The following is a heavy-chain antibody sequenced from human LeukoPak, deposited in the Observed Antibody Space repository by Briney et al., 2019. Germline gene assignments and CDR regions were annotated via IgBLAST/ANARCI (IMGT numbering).Heavy chain of an antibody. J-gene: IGHJ5*02. V-gene: IGHV4-30-4*01. D-gene: IGHD2-15*01. CDR3: ARFRFLAFSVAATEEGYWFDP. CDR2: IYYSGST. CDR1: GGSISSGDYY. Sequence: PSETLSLTCTVSGGSISSGDYYWSWIRQPPGKGLEWIGYIYYSGSTYYNPSLKSRVTISVDTSKNQFSLKLSSVTAADTAVYYCARFRFLAFSVAATEEGYWFDPWGQGTLVTVSS.